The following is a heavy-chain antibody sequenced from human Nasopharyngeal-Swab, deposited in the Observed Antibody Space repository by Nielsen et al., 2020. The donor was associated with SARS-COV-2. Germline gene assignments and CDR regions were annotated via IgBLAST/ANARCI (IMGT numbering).Heavy chain of an antibody. Sequence: ASVKVSCKASGYTFTGYYMHWVRQAPGQGREGMGWINPNSGGTNYAQKFQGWVTMTRDTSISQAYMELSRLRSDDTAVYYCARSHIVVVTDAFDIWGQGTMVTVSS. CDR1: GYTFTGYY. J-gene: IGHJ3*02. V-gene: IGHV1-2*04. CDR3: ARSHIVVVTDAFDI. CDR2: INPNSGGT. D-gene: IGHD2-21*02.